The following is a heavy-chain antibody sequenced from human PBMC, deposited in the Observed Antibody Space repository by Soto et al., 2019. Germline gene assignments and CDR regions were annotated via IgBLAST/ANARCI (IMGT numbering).Heavy chain of an antibody. D-gene: IGHD6-19*01. CDR1: GGSISSSSYY. CDR3: ARDAPPGGWSGNWFDP. Sequence: SETLSLTCTVSGGSISSSSYYWGWIRQPPGKGLEGIGSIYYSGSTYYNPSLKSRVTISVDTSKNQFSLKLSSVTAADTAVYYCARDAPPGGWSGNWFDPWGQGTLLTVSS. V-gene: IGHV4-39*02. J-gene: IGHJ5*02. CDR2: IYYSGST.